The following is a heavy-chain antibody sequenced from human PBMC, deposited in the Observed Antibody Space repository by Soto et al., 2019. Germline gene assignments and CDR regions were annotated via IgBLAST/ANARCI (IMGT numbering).Heavy chain of an antibody. D-gene: IGHD3-10*01. CDR1: GYTFTAYY. J-gene: IGHJ4*02. Sequence: QVQLVQSGAEVKKPAASVQVSCRPPGYTFTAYYIHWVRQARGQGLEGMGWVDPYSGGTRDAPNFKGRVNMTRDTSTSTVYIELKWMRSDDTALYYCARDNYGPLDYWGQGTLVTVSS. V-gene: IGHV1-2*02. CDR3: ARDNYGPLDY. CDR2: VDPYSGGT.